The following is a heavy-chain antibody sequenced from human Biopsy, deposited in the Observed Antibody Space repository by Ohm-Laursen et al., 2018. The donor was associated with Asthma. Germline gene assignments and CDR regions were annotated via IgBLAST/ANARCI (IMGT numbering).Heavy chain of an antibody. CDR1: GDSFSNYA. Sequence: ASVKVSCKASGDSFSNYAISWVRQAPGQGLEWMGWMNPNSGNTGYAQKFQGRVTMTRNTSISTAYMELSSLRSEDTAVYYCAESDYYGSGYYYGMDVWGQGTTVTVSS. CDR2: MNPNSGNT. V-gene: IGHV1-8*02. CDR3: AESDYYGSGYYYGMDV. J-gene: IGHJ6*02. D-gene: IGHD3-10*01.